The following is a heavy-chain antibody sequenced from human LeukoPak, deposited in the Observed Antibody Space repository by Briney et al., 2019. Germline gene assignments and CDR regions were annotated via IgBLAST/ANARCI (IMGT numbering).Heavy chain of an antibody. D-gene: IGHD1-26*01. CDR1: GFTFSSYW. CDR3: ARRSGTYYDY. J-gene: IGHJ4*02. Sequence: GGSLRLSCAASGFTFSSYWMSWVRQAPGRGLEWVANIKQDGREKYSVDSVKGRFTISRDNAKNSVYLQMNSLRVEDTAMYYCARRSGTYYDYWGQGTLVTVSS. CDR2: IKQDGREK. V-gene: IGHV3-7*01.